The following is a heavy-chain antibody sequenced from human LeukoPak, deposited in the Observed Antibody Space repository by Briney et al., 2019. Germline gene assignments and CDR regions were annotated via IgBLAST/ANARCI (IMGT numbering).Heavy chain of an antibody. J-gene: IGHJ4*02. D-gene: IGHD2-21*01. CDR1: GAIFTSYW. CDR2: IYPGDSNI. V-gene: IGHV5-51*01. CDR3: ARERWGSGDY. Sequence: GESLEISCQSSGAIFTSYWIGWVRQLPGKGLEWMGIIYPGDSNIKYSPSFQGQVTISADESINTVYLHWSSLKASDTAMYYCARERWGSGDYWGQGTLVTVSS.